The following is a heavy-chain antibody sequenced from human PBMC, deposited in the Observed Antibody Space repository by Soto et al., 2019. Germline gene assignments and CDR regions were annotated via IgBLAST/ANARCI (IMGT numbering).Heavy chain of an antibody. D-gene: IGHD6-13*01. CDR3: ARELLAAAGTRIHYYGMDV. V-gene: IGHV6-1*01. Sequence: LSQTLSLTCAISGDSVSSNSAAWNWIRQSPSRGLEWLGRTYYRSKWYNDYAVSVKSRITINPDTSKNQFSLQLNSVTPEDTAVYYCARELLAAAGTRIHYYGMDVWGQGTTVTVSS. CDR1: GDSVSSNSAA. CDR2: TYYRSKWYN. J-gene: IGHJ6*02.